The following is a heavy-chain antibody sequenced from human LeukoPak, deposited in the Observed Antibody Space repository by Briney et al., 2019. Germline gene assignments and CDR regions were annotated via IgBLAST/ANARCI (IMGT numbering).Heavy chain of an antibody. CDR1: GFTFSSYA. CDR3: AKVGEYSSSWYPYFDY. J-gene: IGHJ4*02. D-gene: IGHD6-13*01. CDR2: ISGSGGST. V-gene: IGHV3-23*01. Sequence: GGSLRLSCAASGFTFSSYAMSWVRQAPGKGLEWVSAISGSGGSTYYADSVKGRFTISRDNSKNTLYLQMNSLRAEDTAVYYCAKVGEYSSSWYPYFDYWGQGTLVTVSS.